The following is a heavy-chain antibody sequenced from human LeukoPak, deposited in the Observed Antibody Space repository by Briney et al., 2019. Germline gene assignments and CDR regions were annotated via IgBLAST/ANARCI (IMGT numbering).Heavy chain of an antibody. V-gene: IGHV4-39*07. CDR2: IYHSGST. J-gene: IGHJ2*01. D-gene: IGHD3-10*01. CDR3: ASLIGELLSYWYFDL. CDR1: GGSISSSSYY. Sequence: SETLSLTCTVSGGSISSSSYYWGWIRQPPGKGLEWIGEIYHSGSTNYNPSLKSRVTISVDKSKNQFSLKLSSVTAADMAVYYCASLIGELLSYWYFDLWGRGTLVTVSS.